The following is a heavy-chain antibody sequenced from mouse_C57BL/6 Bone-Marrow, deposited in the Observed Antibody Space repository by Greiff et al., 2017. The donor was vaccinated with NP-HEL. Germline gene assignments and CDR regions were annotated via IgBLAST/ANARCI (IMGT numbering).Heavy chain of an antibody. V-gene: IGHV1-52*01. Sequence: QVQLQHPGSELVRPGSSVKLSCKASGYTFTSYWLHWVKQRPIQGLEWIGNIDPSDSETHYNQKFKDKATLTVDKSSSTAYMQLSSLTSEDSAVYYCATKHYFDYWGQGTTLTVSS. CDR2: IDPSDSET. CDR3: ATKHYFDY. J-gene: IGHJ2*01. CDR1: GYTFTSYW.